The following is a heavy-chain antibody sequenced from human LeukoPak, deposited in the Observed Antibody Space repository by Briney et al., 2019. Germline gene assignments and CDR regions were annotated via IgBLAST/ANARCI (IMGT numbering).Heavy chain of an antibody. V-gene: IGHV5-51*01. D-gene: IGHD4-23*01. J-gene: IGHJ6*02. Sequence: PGESLKISCKGSGYSFTTYWIGWVRQMPGKGLEWMGMIYPGDSDTRYSPSFQGQVTISADKSISTAYLQWSSLKASDTAIYYCARRLTVVSGHYYHYSIDVWGQGTAVTVSS. CDR1: GYSFTTYW. CDR2: IYPGDSDT. CDR3: ARRLTVVSGHYYHYSIDV.